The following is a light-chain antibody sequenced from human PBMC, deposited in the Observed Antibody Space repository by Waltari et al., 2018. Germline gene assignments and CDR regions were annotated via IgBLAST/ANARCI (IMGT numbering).Light chain of an antibody. CDR2: AAS. J-gene: IGKJ1*01. CDR1: QSVGKY. Sequence: EVVLTQSPGTLSLSPGERATLSCRASQSVGKYIVWYQQRPGQAPRLLIYAASTRATGIPDRFSGSGSGTDFSLTISRLAPEDFAVYYCQNHERLPATFGQGTKVEI. CDR3: QNHERLPAT. V-gene: IGKV3-20*01.